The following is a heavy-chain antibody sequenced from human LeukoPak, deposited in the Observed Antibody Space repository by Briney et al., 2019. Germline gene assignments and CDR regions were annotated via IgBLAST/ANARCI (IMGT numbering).Heavy chain of an antibody. V-gene: IGHV3-66*01. J-gene: IGHJ4*02. D-gene: IGHD5-24*01. CDR1: GFTVRSNY. CDR2: IYSGGTT. CDR3: ARDRGWLQLRLHY. Sequence: GGSLRLSCAASGFTVRSNYMSWVRQAPGKGLEWVSVIYSGGTTFYADSVKGRFTISRDSSKNTLYLQMNSLRAEDTAVYYCARDRGWLQLRLHYWGQGTLVTVSS.